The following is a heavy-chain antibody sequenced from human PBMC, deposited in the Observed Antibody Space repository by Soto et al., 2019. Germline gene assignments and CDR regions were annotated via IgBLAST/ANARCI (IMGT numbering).Heavy chain of an antibody. D-gene: IGHD3-22*01. V-gene: IGHV3-23*01. CDR1: GFTFSSYA. Sequence: GGSLRLSCAASGFTFSSYAMSWVRQAPGKGLEWVSAISGSGGGTYYADSVKGRFTISRDNSKNTLYLQMNSLRAEDTAVYYCAGYEGYETYYYDSSGYRSFDYWGQGTLVTVSS. CDR2: ISGSGGGT. CDR3: AGYEGYETYYYDSSGYRSFDY. J-gene: IGHJ4*02.